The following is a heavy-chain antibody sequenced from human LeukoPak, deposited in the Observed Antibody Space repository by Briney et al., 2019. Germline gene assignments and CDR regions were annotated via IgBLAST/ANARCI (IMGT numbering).Heavy chain of an antibody. J-gene: IGHJ4*02. V-gene: IGHV4-61*01. CDR1: GSSVSSGSYY. CDR2: IYYSGST. Sequence: SETLSLTCPVSGSSVSSGSYYWSWIRHPPGKGLEWIGYIYYSGSTNYNPSLKSRVTISVDTSKNQFSLKLSSVTAADTALYYCATEIYCGGDCYSDYWGQGTLVTVSS. D-gene: IGHD2-21*02. CDR3: ATEIYCGGDCYSDY.